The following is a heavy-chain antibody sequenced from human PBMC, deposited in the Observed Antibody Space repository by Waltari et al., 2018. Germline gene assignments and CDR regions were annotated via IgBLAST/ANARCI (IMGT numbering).Heavy chain of an antibody. CDR3: TKDLTHTNYEGFAN. CDR1: GFTYADFV. V-gene: IGHV3-9*01. Sequence: EVQLVESGGALVQPGRSLSLSCATSGFTYADFVMHWVRQVPGKGLEWVAGITWNSGKVDYAGSVKGRFTISRDNAKNLLFLQMNSLRPEDTALYYCTKDLTHTNYEGFANWGLGTLVTVSS. D-gene: IGHD3-16*01. CDR2: ITWNSGKV. J-gene: IGHJ4*02.